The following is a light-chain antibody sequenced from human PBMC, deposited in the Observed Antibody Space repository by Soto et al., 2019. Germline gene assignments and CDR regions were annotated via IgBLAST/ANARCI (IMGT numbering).Light chain of an antibody. V-gene: IGLV1-40*01. Sequence: QSVLTQPPSVSGAPGQRVTISCTGSSSNIGAGYDVHWYQQLPGTAPKLLIHGNSNRPSGVPDRFSGSKSGTSASLAITGLQVEDEADYYCQSYDSSLRGRVFGGGTKVTVL. CDR1: SSNIGAGYD. CDR3: QSYDSSLRGRV. CDR2: GNS. J-gene: IGLJ3*02.